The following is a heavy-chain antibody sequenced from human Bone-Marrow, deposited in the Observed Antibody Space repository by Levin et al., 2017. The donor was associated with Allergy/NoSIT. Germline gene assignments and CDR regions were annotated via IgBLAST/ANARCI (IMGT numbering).Heavy chain of an antibody. CDR3: ARDYDSSGYYYGLAHDY. CDR2: ISGSGGST. Sequence: PGGSLRLSCAASGFTFSSYAMSWVRQAPGKGLEWVSAISGSGGSTYYADSVKGRFTISRDNSKNTLYLQMNSLRAEDTAVYYCARDYDSSGYYYGLAHDYWGQGTLVTVSS. D-gene: IGHD3-22*01. V-gene: IGHV3-23*01. J-gene: IGHJ4*02. CDR1: GFTFSSYA.